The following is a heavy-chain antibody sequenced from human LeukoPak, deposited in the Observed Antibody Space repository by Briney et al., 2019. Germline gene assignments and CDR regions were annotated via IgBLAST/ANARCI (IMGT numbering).Heavy chain of an antibody. D-gene: IGHD2-21*01. V-gene: IGHV1-18*01. CDR2: INTYKGDT. Sequence: ASVKVSCEASGYIVTNYNISWVRQAPGQGREWMGWINTYKGDTDYVQRFQGRVTMTADRSTNTAYMHLRGLRSDDTAVYYCAREPGHCSGDNCFYFFDLWGPGFLLTVSS. CDR1: GYIVTNYN. CDR3: AREPGHCSGDNCFYFFDL. J-gene: IGHJ4*02.